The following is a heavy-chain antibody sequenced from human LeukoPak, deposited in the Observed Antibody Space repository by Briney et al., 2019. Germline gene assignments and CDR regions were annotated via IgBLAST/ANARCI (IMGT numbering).Heavy chain of an antibody. V-gene: IGHV1-18*01. CDR2: ISAYNGNT. CDR1: GYTFTSYG. J-gene: IGHJ6*02. Sequence: GASVKVSCKASGYTFTSYGISWVRQAPGQGLEWMGWISAYNGNTNYAQKLQGRDTMTTDTSTSTAYMELRSLRSDDTAVYYCARDFPYYDFWSGPRGYGMDVWGQGTTVTVSS. CDR3: ARDFPYYDFWSGPRGYGMDV. D-gene: IGHD3-3*01.